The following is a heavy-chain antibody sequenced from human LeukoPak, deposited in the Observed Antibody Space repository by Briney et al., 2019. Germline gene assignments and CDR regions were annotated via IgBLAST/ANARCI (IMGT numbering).Heavy chain of an antibody. CDR3: ARGRGPPNSNRDFYYYYYMDV. CDR1: GYTFTNYA. Sequence: ASVKVSCKASGYTFTNYAIHWVRQAPGQRFEWMGWINAANGHTKYSQEFQDRITITRDTFATTAYMELSNLRSEDMALYYCARGRGPPNSNRDFYYYYYMDVWGAGTTVTVSS. J-gene: IGHJ6*03. CDR2: INAANGHT. D-gene: IGHD6-13*01. V-gene: IGHV1-3*03.